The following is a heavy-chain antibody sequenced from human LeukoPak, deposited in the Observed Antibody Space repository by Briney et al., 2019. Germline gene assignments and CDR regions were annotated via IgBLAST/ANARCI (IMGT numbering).Heavy chain of an antibody. CDR2: ISGSGSYI. V-gene: IGHV3-21*06. D-gene: IGHD6-6*01. CDR1: GFTFSDYS. Sequence: GGSLRLSCAASGFTFSDYSMNWVRQTPRKGLEWVSCISGSGSYIYYADSVKGRFTISRDNAKNSLHLQVNSLRAEDTAVYYCAKESIAARFLDYWGQGTLVTVSS. J-gene: IGHJ4*02. CDR3: AKESIAARFLDY.